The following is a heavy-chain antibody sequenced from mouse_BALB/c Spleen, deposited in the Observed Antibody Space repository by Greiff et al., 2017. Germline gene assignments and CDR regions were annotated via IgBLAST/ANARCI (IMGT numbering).Heavy chain of an antibody. Sequence: VQLQQSGPELVKPGASVRISCKASGYTFTSYYIHWVKQRPGQGLEWIGWIYPGNVNTKYNEKFKGKATLTADKSSSTAYMQLSSLTSEDSAVYFCAREITTAYWGQGTLVTVSA. CDR2: IYPGNVNT. V-gene: IGHV1S56*01. J-gene: IGHJ3*01. D-gene: IGHD2-4*01. CDR1: GYTFTSYY. CDR3: AREITTAY.